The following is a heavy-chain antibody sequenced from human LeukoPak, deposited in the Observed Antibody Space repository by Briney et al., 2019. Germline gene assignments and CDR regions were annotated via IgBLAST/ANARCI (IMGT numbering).Heavy chain of an antibody. J-gene: IGHJ4*02. CDR3: AREMYYGSGSYWDY. D-gene: IGHD3-10*01. Sequence: GGSLRLSCAASGFTFSSYSMNWVRQAPGKGLEWVSSISSSSSYIYYADSAKGRFTISRDNAKNSLYLQMSSLRADDTAAYYCAREMYYGSGSYWDYWGQGTLVTVSS. CDR2: ISSSSSYI. V-gene: IGHV3-21*01. CDR1: GFTFSSYS.